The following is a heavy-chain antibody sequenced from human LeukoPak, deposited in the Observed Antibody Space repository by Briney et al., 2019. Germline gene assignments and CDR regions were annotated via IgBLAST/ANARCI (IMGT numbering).Heavy chain of an antibody. Sequence: GRSLRLSRAASGFTFSSYGLHWVREAPGKGLEWVAAISYDGSNKHYADSVKGRFTISIDNSKNTLYLQMNCLRVEDTAVYYCAKLAYYYGSGGDYFDYWGQGTLVTVSS. CDR2: ISYDGSNK. J-gene: IGHJ4*02. V-gene: IGHV3-30*18. D-gene: IGHD3-10*01. CDR3: AKLAYYYGSGGDYFDY. CDR1: GFTFSSYG.